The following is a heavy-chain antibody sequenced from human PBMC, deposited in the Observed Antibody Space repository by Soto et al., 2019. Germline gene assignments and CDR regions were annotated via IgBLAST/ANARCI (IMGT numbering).Heavy chain of an antibody. J-gene: IGHJ3*02. CDR3: ARFVHCSGGSCAIDDAFDI. CDR2: MNPNSGNT. CDR1: GYTFTSYD. D-gene: IGHD2-15*01. V-gene: IGHV1-8*01. Sequence: QVPLVQSGAEVKKPGASVKVSCKASGYTFTSYDINWVRQATGQGLEWMGWMNPNSGNTGYAQKFQGRVTMTRNTSISTAYMELSSLRSEDTAVYYCARFVHCSGGSCAIDDAFDIWGQGTMVTVSS.